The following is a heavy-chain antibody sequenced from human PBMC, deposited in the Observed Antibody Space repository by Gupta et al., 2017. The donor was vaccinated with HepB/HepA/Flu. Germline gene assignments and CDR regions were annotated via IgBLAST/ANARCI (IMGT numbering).Heavy chain of an antibody. CDR3: AKDFWFDPPDTHFDY. J-gene: IGHJ4*02. D-gene: IGHD3-10*01. CDR2: ISGSGGST. V-gene: IGHV3-23*01. Sequence: EVQLLESGGGLVQPGGSLRLSCPASGLTFSSYAMSWLRQAPGKGLEWVSAISGSGGSTYYADSVKGRFTISRDNSKNTLYLQMNSLRAEDTAVYYWAKDFWFDPPDTHFDYWGQGTLVTVSS. CDR1: GLTFSSYA.